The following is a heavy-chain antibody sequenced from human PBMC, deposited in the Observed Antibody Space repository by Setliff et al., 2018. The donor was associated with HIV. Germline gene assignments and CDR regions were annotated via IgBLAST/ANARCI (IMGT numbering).Heavy chain of an antibody. J-gene: IGHJ4*02. V-gene: IGHV4-38-2*02. CDR3: ARQAWHYDRVGYFIDY. D-gene: IGHD3-22*01. Sequence: PSETLSLTCSVSGYFISNGYYWGWIRQPPGKGLEWVGAIYQNGNTYYSPSLESPVSVSMDTSRNKFSVKLNSATAADTAVYYCARQAWHYDRVGYFIDYWGPGEMVGVSS. CDR1: GYFISNGYY. CDR2: IYQNGNT.